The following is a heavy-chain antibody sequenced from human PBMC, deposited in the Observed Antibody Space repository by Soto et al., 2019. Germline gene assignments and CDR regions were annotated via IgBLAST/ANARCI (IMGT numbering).Heavy chain of an antibody. Sequence: SVKVSCKASGGTFSSYTISWVRQAPGQGLEWMGRIIPILGIANYAQKFQGRVTITADKSTSTAYMELSSLRSEDTAVYYCARDALAYCGGDCYSVAFDIWGQGTMVTVSS. J-gene: IGHJ3*02. CDR2: IIPILGIA. D-gene: IGHD2-21*02. CDR1: GGTFSSYT. CDR3: ARDALAYCGGDCYSVAFDI. V-gene: IGHV1-69*04.